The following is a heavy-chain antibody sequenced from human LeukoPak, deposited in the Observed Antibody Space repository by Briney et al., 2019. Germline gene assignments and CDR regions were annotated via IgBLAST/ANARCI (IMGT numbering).Heavy chain of an antibody. CDR1: GFTFSSYW. V-gene: IGHV3-74*03. Sequence: GGSLRLSCAASGFTFSSYWMYWVLQAPGKGLVWVSRINSDGTSTTYAESVKGRFTISRDNAKNTLYLQMNSLRAEDTAMHYCARVTSSRGAIDIWGQGTMVTVSS. J-gene: IGHJ3*02. CDR3: ARVTSSRGAIDI. D-gene: IGHD6-13*01. CDR2: INSDGTST.